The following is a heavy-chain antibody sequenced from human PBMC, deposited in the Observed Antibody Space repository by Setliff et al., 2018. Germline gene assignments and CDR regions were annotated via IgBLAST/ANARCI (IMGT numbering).Heavy chain of an antibody. Sequence: GESLKISCAASGFTFSGSAIYWVRQASGKGLEWVGRIRSKADSYSTAYAASVKGRFTISRDDSKNTAFLQVNSLKTEDTAVYYCATDRGWLDMFDYWGQGTQVTVSS. CDR2: IRSKADSYST. D-gene: IGHD6-19*01. CDR3: ATDRGWLDMFDY. CDR1: GFTFSGSA. J-gene: IGHJ4*02. V-gene: IGHV3-73*01.